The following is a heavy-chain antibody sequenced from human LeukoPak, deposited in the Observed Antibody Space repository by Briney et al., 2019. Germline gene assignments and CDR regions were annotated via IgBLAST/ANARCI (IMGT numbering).Heavy chain of an antibody. Sequence: GGSLRLSCAASGFTFSSYGMHWVRQAPGKGLEWVTFIRYDGSNKYYADSVKGRFTISRDNSKNTLYLQMNSLRAEDTAVYYCARGGSSYYYYYYMDVWGKGTTVTISS. CDR2: IRYDGSNK. V-gene: IGHV3-30*02. CDR1: GFTFSSYG. J-gene: IGHJ6*03. D-gene: IGHD3-10*01. CDR3: ARGGSSYYYYYYMDV.